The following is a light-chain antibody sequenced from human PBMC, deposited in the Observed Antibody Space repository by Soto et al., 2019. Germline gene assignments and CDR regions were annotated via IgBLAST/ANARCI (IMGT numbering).Light chain of an antibody. CDR1: QSVNSNY. J-gene: IGKJ1*01. CDR2: RAS. CDR3: QQYDDWPWT. V-gene: IGKV3-15*01. Sequence: EIVLTQSPGALSLSPGERATLSCRASQSVNSNYLVWYQQKPGQAPRLLIYRASTRATGIPARFGGSGSGTEFTLTISSLQSEDFALYYCQQYDDWPWTFGQGTKVDIK.